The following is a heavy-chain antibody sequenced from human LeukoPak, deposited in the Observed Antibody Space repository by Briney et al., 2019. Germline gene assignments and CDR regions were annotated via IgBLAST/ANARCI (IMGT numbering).Heavy chain of an antibody. Sequence: IPGGSLRLSCTASALTFSTYTMNWVRQTPGKGLEWVSYISTAGNLINYADSVRGRFTISRDNARNSLYLQMNSLTAEDTAVNYCARTVEGHFDFRGQGTLVTVSS. CDR1: ALTFSTYT. V-gene: IGHV3-21*01. CDR3: ARTVEGHFDF. CDR2: ISTAGNLI. J-gene: IGHJ4*02. D-gene: IGHD5-24*01.